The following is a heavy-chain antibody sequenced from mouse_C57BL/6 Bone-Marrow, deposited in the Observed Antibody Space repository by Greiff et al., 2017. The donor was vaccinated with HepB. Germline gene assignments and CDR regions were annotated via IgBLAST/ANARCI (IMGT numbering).Heavy chain of an antibody. CDR3: ARLGGGLREFDY. D-gene: IGHD3-3*01. Sequence: EVKLVESGGGLVKPGGSLKLSCAASGFTFSSYAMSWVRQTPEKRLEWVATISDGGSYTYYPDNVKGRFTISRDNAKNNLYLQMSHLKSEDTAMYYCARLGGGLREFDYWGQGTTRTVSS. CDR1: GFTFSSYA. CDR2: ISDGGSYT. V-gene: IGHV5-4*03. J-gene: IGHJ2*01.